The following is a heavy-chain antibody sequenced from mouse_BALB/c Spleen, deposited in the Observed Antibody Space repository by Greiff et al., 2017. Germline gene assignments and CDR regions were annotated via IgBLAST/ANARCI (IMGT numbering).Heavy chain of an antibody. CDR2: IDPANGNT. CDR1: GFNIKDTY. CDR3: ARGSFYKPYAMDY. D-gene: IGHD1-2*01. Sequence: EVKLMESGAELVKPGASVKLSCTASGFNIKDTYMHWVKQRPEQGLEWIGRIDPANGNTKYDPKFQGKATITADTSSNTAYLQLSSLTSEDTAVYYCARGSFYKPYAMDYWGQGTSVTVSS. V-gene: IGHV14-3*02. J-gene: IGHJ4*01.